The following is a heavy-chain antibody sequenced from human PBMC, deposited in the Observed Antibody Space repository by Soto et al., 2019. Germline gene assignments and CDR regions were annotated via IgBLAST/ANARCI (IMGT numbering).Heavy chain of an antibody. CDR3: ASAGSFDN. J-gene: IGHJ4*02. CDR2: ITSDGSYK. Sequence: GGSLRLSCAASGFTFSTFGMHWVRQSPGKGLDWVAIITSDGSYKSYADSVKGRFTISRDNSKNTLYLQMNNLRPEDTAVYYCASAGSFDNWGQGTLVTSPQ. CDR1: GFTFSTFG. V-gene: IGHV3-30*03.